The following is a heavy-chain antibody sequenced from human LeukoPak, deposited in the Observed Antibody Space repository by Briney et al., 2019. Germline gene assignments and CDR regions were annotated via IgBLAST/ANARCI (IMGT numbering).Heavy chain of an antibody. Sequence: SETLSLTCTVSSGSIGSSSYYWGWIRQPPGKGLAWIGSIYYSGSTYYNPSLKSRVTISVDTSKNQFSLKLSSVTAADTAVYYCERASQGGWFDPWGQGTLVTVSS. CDR3: ERASQGGWFDP. V-gene: IGHV4-39*01. J-gene: IGHJ5*02. D-gene: IGHD2-15*01. CDR2: IYYSGST. CDR1: SGSIGSSSYY.